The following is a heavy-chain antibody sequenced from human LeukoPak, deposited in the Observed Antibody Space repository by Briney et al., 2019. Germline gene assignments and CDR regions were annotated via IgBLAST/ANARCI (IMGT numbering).Heavy chain of an antibody. CDR1: GYTFTSYG. V-gene: IGHV1-18*01. CDR3: ATDEVDRGFDI. CDR2: ISAYNGNT. J-gene: IGHJ3*02. Sequence: ASVKVSCKASGYTFTSYGISWVRQAPGQGLEWMGWISAYNGNTNYAQKLQGRVTMTTDTSTSTAYMELSSLRSEDTAVYYCATDEVDRGFDIWGQGTMVTVSS. D-gene: IGHD1-14*01.